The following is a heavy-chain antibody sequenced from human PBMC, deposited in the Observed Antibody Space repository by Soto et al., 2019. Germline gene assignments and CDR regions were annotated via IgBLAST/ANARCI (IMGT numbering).Heavy chain of an antibody. CDR3: GRDGTKTLRDWFDP. Sequence: PSETLSLPCTVSGASISGFYWSWIRTSAGKGLEWIGRIYATGTTAYNPSLKIRVMMSVDTSTKQFSLKLRSVTAADTAVYYCGRDGTKTLRDWFDPWGQGSSVTVSS. CDR1: GASISGFY. V-gene: IGHV4-4*07. D-gene: IGHD1-1*01. CDR2: IYATGTT. J-gene: IGHJ5*02.